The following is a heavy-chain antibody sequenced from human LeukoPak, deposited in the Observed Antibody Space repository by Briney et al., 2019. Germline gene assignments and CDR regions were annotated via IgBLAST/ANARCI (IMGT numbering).Heavy chain of an antibody. D-gene: IGHD6-19*01. J-gene: IGHJ4*02. CDR2: ISYDGSNK. Sequence: GGSLRLSCAASGFTFSSYWMSWVRQAPGKGLEWVAVISYDGSNKYYADSVKGRFTISRDNSKNTLYLQMNSLRAEDTAVYYCARDLSRWLNYYFDYWGQGTLVTVSS. V-gene: IGHV3-30-3*01. CDR3: ARDLSRWLNYYFDY. CDR1: GFTFSSYW.